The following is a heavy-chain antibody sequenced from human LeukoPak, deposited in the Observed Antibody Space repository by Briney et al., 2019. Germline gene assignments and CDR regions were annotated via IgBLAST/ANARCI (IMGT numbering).Heavy chain of an antibody. V-gene: IGHV3-30-3*01. Sequence: PGGSLRLSCAASGFTFSSYAMHWVRQAPGKGLEWVAVISYDGSNKYYADSVKGRFTISRDNSKNTLYLQMNSLRAEDTAVYYCARELRGTYYYGSGSRNFDYWAQGTLVTVSS. CDR3: ARELRGTYYYGSGSRNFDY. D-gene: IGHD3-10*01. J-gene: IGHJ4*02. CDR1: GFTFSSYA. CDR2: ISYDGSNK.